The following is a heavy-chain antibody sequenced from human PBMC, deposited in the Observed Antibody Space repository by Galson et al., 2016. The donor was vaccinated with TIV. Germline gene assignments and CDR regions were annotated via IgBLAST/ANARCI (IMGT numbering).Heavy chain of an antibody. CDR3: ARRTDGHLYDYYGMDV. CDR1: GGIFSGYA. Sequence: SVKVSCKASGGIFSGYAINWVRQAPGQGLEWMGRIIPIFRTANYAEKFQGRVTITADDSTNTVYMELSSLKSEDTAVYYCARRTDGHLYDYYGMDVWGKGTTVTVSS. CDR2: IIPIFRTA. D-gene: IGHD5-24*01. J-gene: IGHJ6*04. V-gene: IGHV1-69*13.